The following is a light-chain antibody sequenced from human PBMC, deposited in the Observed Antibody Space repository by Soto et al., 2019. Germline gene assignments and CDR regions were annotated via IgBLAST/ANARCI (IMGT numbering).Light chain of an antibody. Sequence: QSVLTQPPTASGTPGQRVTISCSGSKSNIGSNYVYWYQQVPGTAPKLLIYRNDQRHSGVPDRFSGSKSGTSASLAISGLRSEDEADYYCVALDDSLSGGVFGGGTQLTVL. V-gene: IGLV1-47*01. CDR3: VALDDSLSGGV. CDR1: KSNIGSNY. J-gene: IGLJ7*01. CDR2: RND.